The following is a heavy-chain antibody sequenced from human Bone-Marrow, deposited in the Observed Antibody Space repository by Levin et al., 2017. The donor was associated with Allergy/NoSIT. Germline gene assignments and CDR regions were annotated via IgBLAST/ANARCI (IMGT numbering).Heavy chain of an antibody. CDR3: ARGSGYAINTHFDY. V-gene: IGHV1-69*06. Sequence: SFPPSFCLFPLHSLPWVRQAPGQGLEWMGGITAIFGTTNYAQKFQGRVTITADRSTTTIYMELSGLTSEDTAMYYCARGSGYAINTHFDYWGQGTLVTVSS. J-gene: IGHJ4*02. CDR1: FCLFPLHS. CDR2: ITAIFGTT. D-gene: IGHD5-12*01.